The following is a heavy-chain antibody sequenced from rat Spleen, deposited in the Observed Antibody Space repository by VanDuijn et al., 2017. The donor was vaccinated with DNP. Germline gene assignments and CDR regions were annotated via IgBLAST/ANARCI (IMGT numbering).Heavy chain of an antibody. CDR2: ISTSGGST. J-gene: IGHJ2*01. CDR3: ARDQGYTTREAFDY. CDR1: GFTFSNYD. V-gene: IGHV5-25*01. Sequence: EVQLVESGGGLVQPGRSLKLSCAASGFTFSNYDMAWVRQAPTKGLEWVASISTSGGSTYYRDSVKGRFTVSRDNAKSTLYLQMDSLRSEDTATYYCARDQGYTTREAFDYWGQGVMVTVSS. D-gene: IGHD1-6*01.